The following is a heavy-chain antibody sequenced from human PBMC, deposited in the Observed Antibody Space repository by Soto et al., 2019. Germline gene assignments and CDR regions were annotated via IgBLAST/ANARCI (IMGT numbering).Heavy chain of an antibody. Sequence: QVQLQESGPGLVKPSQTLSLTCTVSGDPMTTVGYYWTWILQHPGQGLEWIGFISYSGSTYYSSSLKGRVAISADTSKNQFSLKLNSVTAADTAVYYCTRGDYWGQGTLVTVSS. CDR3: TRGDY. CDR2: ISYSGST. V-gene: IGHV4-31*03. CDR1: GDPMTTVGYY. J-gene: IGHJ4*02.